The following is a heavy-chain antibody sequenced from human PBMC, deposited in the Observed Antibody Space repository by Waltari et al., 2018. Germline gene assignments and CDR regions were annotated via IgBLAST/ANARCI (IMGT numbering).Heavy chain of an antibody. J-gene: IGHJ3*01. Sequence: QVQLQESGPGLVKPSETLSLTCTVSGDSIGHYYWTWIRQPPGKGLEWIGYIYYTGRTNYNPSLKSRLTISLDTSKNQFSLQLTSVTAADTAVYYCARETADFWSGYYPRLDVWGQGTMVTVSS. CDR1: GDSIGHYY. CDR3: ARETADFWSGYYPRLDV. D-gene: IGHD3-3*01. CDR2: IYYTGRT. V-gene: IGHV4-59*01.